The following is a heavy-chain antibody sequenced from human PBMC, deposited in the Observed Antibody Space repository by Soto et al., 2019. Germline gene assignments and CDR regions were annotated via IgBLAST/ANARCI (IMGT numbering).Heavy chain of an antibody. Sequence: QVQLVQSGAEVKKPGASVKVSCKASGYTFTSYAMHWVRQAPGQRLEWMGWINAGNGNTKYSQKFQGGVTITRDTSASTAYMELSSLRSEDTAVYYCAREPPYCYCGMDVWGQGTTVTVSS. J-gene: IGHJ6*02. CDR1: GYTFTSYA. V-gene: IGHV1-3*01. CDR2: INAGNGNT. CDR3: AREPPYCYCGMDV.